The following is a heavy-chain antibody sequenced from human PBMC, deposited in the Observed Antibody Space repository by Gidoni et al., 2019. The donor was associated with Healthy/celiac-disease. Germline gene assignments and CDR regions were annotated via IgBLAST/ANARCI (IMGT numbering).Heavy chain of an antibody. CDR1: GGSIRSSSYY. Sequence: QLQLQESGPGLVKPSETLSLTCTVSGGSIRSSSYYWGWIRQPPGKGLESIGSIDYSGSTYYNPSLKRRVTISVDTSKTQSSLKLSSVTAADTAGYYCARETVKYYYDSSGYEDYWGQGTLVTVSS. D-gene: IGHD3-22*01. CDR2: IDYSGST. V-gene: IGHV4-39*07. CDR3: ARETVKYYYDSSGYEDY. J-gene: IGHJ4*02.